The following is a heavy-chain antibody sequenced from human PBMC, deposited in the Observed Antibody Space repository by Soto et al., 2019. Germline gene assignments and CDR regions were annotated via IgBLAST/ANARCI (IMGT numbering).Heavy chain of an antibody. D-gene: IGHD4-4*01. V-gene: IGHV1-18*01. CDR2: ISAYNGNT. CDR3: VAWNNYDEGDY. CDR1: GYTFTNFG. J-gene: IGHJ4*02. Sequence: QVQLVQSGAEVKKPGASVKVSCKASGYTFTNFGISWVRQAPGQGLEWMGWISAYNGNTNYAQKLQGRVTMTTDTSTSTAYMEMRSLRSDHTAVYYCVAWNNYDEGDYWGQGTLVTVSS.